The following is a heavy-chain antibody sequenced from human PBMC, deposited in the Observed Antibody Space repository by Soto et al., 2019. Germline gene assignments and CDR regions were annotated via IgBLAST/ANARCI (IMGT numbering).Heavy chain of an antibody. CDR3: ANQYFDY. V-gene: IGHV3-23*01. CDR1: GFTLSSYA. CDR2: ISAGAGST. J-gene: IGHJ4*02. Sequence: PGGSLRLSCAASGFTLSSYAMSWVRQAPGKGLEWVSTISAGAGSTHYAESVKGRFTISSDNSKTMLYLQMNSLRAEDTAVYYYANQYFDYWGQGTLVTVSS.